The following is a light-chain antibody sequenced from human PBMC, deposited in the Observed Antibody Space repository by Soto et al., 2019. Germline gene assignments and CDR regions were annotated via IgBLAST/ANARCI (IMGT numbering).Light chain of an antibody. Sequence: EFVLTQSPGTLSLSPGERATLSCRASQSVSSSYLAWYQQKPGQAPRLLIYGASSRATGIPDRFSGSGSGTVFTLTISRLEPEDFAVYYCQQYGSSPFTFGPGTKGDIK. V-gene: IGKV3-20*01. CDR2: GAS. CDR1: QSVSSSY. J-gene: IGKJ3*01. CDR3: QQYGSSPFT.